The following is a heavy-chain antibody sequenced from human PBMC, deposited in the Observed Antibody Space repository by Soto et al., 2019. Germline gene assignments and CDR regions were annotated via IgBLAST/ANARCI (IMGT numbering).Heavy chain of an antibody. V-gene: IGHV2-5*02. CDR2: VYWDDDK. D-gene: IGHD4-17*01. J-gene: IGHJ4*02. CDR1: GFSLRSDGVG. CDR3: AARAGDYGDFFDY. Sequence: QITLKESGPTLVRPTQTLTLTCTFSGFSLRSDGVGVHWIRQPPGKALEWLALVYWDDDKRYSHSLRSRLTIPGGTPRNPVVLTMTNMEPVDTATYYCAARAGDYGDFFDYWGQGTLVTVSS.